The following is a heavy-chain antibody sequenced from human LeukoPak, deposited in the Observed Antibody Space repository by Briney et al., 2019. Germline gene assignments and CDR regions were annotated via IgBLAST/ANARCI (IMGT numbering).Heavy chain of an antibody. CDR3: ASRGAGPFA. J-gene: IGHJ4*02. CDR2: ISASGDKT. D-gene: IGHD3-16*01. V-gene: IGHV3-11*01. Sequence: SFISASGDKTYYADSVKGRFTISRDNAKNSLYLQMNSLRAEDTAVYYCASRGAGPFAWGQGTLVTVSS.